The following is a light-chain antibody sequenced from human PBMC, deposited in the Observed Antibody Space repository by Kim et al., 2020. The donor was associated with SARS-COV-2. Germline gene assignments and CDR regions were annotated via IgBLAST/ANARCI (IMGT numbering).Light chain of an antibody. CDR2: QDS. CDR1: KLGDKY. V-gene: IGLV3-1*01. Sequence: SYELTQPPSVSVSPGQTASITCSGDKLGDKYACWYQQKPGQSPVLVIYQDSKRPSGIPERFSGSNSGNTATLTISGTQAMDEADYYCQAWDSSPPVFGTG. J-gene: IGLJ1*01. CDR3: QAWDSSPPV.